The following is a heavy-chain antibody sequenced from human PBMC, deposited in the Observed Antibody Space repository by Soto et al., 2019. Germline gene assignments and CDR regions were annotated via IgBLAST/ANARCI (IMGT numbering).Heavy chain of an antibody. V-gene: IGHV1-18*01. D-gene: IGHD1-26*01. CDR1: GYTFTSYG. CDR2: ISAYNGNT. J-gene: IGHJ5*02. Sequence: ASVKVSCKASGYTFTSYGIIWVRQAPGQGLEWMGWISAYNGNTNYAQKLQGRVTMTTDTSTSTAYMELRSLRSDDTAVYYCARADWELPSILYNWFDPWGQGTLVTVSS. CDR3: ARADWELPSILYNWFDP.